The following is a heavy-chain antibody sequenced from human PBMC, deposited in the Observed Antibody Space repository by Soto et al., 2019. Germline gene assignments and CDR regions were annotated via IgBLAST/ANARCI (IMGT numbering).Heavy chain of an antibody. Sequence: ASVKVYCKASGYTFAGYYMHWVRQAPGQGLEWMGWINPNSGGTNYAQKFQGRVTMTRDTSISTAYMELSRLRSDDTAVYSCERERFTLIVVYSNLFNTWRQLTLVTVSS. CDR1: GYTFAGYY. D-gene: IGHD3-22*01. J-gene: IGHJ5*02. V-gene: IGHV1-2*02. CDR3: ERERFTLIVVYSNLFNT. CDR2: INPNSGGT.